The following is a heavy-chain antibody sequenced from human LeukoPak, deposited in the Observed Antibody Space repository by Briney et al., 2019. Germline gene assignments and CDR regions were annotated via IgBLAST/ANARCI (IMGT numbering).Heavy chain of an antibody. D-gene: IGHD2-2*01. V-gene: IGHV1-2*06. CDR1: GYAFTAFY. J-gene: IGHJ4*02. Sequence: ASVQVSCKASGYAFTAFYIHWVRQAPGQGLEWMGRLNPNTGGTIHAQKFQGRVTISRGTSISTAYMELSSLRSDDTAVYYCARVPDIYCPSTSCVDYWGQGTLVTVSS. CDR2: LNPNTGGT. CDR3: ARVPDIYCPSTSCVDY.